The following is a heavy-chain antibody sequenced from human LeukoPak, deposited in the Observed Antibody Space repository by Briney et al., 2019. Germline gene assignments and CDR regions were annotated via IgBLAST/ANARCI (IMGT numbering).Heavy chain of an antibody. CDR1: GGSISSYY. Sequence: SETLSPTCTVSGGSISSYYWSWIRQPPGKGLEWIGYIYTSGSTNYNPSLKSRVTISVDTSKNQFSLHLNSVTPEDTAMYYCARVGSGSLFLATGFDPWGQGALVTVSS. CDR2: IYTSGST. J-gene: IGHJ5*02. V-gene: IGHV4-4*09. CDR3: ARVGSGSLFLATGFDP. D-gene: IGHD1-1*01.